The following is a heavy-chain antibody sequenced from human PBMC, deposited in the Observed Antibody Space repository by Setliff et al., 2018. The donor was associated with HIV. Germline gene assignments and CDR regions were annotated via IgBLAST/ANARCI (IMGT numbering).Heavy chain of an antibody. CDR2: IYTSGRT. D-gene: IGHD6-6*01. CDR3: ARDEQLVRGSHYYYYMDV. Sequence: ASETLSLTCTVSGGSISSGSYYWSWIRQPAGKGLEWIGHIYTSGRTNYNPSLKSRVTISVDTSKNQFSLKLSSVTAADTAVYYCARDEQLVRGSHYYYYMDVWGKGTTVTSP. V-gene: IGHV4-61*09. CDR1: GGSISSGSYY. J-gene: IGHJ6*03.